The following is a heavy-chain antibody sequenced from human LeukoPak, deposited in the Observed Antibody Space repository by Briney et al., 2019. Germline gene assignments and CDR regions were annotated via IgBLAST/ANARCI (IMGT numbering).Heavy chain of an antibody. D-gene: IGHD3-10*01. CDR1: GFTFSSYG. CDR2: IWYDGSHK. CDR3: ARDLLLWFGELSGDSDY. V-gene: IGHV3-33*01. Sequence: PGGSLRLSCAASGFTFSSYGMHWVRQAPGKGLEWVAVIWYDGSHKYYADSVKGRFTISRDNSKNTLHLQMNSLRAEDTAAYYCARDLLLWFGELSGDSDYWGQGTLVTVSS. J-gene: IGHJ4*02.